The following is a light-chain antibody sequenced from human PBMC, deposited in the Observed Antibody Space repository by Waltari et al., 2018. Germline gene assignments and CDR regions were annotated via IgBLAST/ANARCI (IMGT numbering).Light chain of an antibody. V-gene: IGKV1-33*01. J-gene: IGKJ4*01. Sequence: DVQMTQSPSSLSASVGDRVTITCQASQDIKTYLNCDQQKSGKAPKVVIYDVSHLATGVPSRFSGTGYGTQFTLTISSLQPEDIATYYCQQYEDESTFGGGTKVEVK. CDR2: DVS. CDR1: QDIKTY. CDR3: QQYEDEST.